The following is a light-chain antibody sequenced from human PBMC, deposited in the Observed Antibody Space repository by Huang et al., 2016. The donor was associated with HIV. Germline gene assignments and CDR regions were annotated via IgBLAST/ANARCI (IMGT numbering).Light chain of an antibody. Sequence: EIVLTQSPATLSLSPGERATLSCRASQRVGNYLVWYQQRPGQAPRLLIYDASYRAAGVPARFSGSGSGTDFTLIVSSLEPEDSAVYYCQQRRKWPITFGQGTRLEIK. CDR3: QQRRKWPIT. J-gene: IGKJ5*01. CDR2: DAS. CDR1: QRVGNY. V-gene: IGKV3-11*01.